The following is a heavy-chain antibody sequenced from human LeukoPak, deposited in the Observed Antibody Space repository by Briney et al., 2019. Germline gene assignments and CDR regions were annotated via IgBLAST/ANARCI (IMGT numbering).Heavy chain of an antibody. Sequence: GASVKVSCKASGYTFTSYDINWVRQATGQGLEWMGWMNPNSGNTGYAQKFRGRVTMTRNTSISTAYMELSSLRSEDTAVYYCARGLTTEYSSSSLDFDYWGQGTLVTVSS. CDR2: MNPNSGNT. V-gene: IGHV1-8*01. J-gene: IGHJ4*02. CDR3: ARGLTTEYSSSSLDFDY. CDR1: GYTFTSYD. D-gene: IGHD6-6*01.